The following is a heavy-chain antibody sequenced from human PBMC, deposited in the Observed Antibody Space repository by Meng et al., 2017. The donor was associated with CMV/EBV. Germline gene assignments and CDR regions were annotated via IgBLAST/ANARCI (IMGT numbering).Heavy chain of an antibody. J-gene: IGHJ6*02. V-gene: IGHV1-69*10. CDR2: IIPILGIA. CDR1: GGTFSSYA. D-gene: IGHD1-7*01. Sequence: SVKVSCKASGGTFSSYAISWVRQAPGQGLEWMGGIIPILGIANYAQKFQGRVTITADKSTSTAYMELSSLRAEDTAVYYCAKGVRERITGTISCGGMDVWGQGTTVTVSS. CDR3: AKGVRERITGTISCGGMDV.